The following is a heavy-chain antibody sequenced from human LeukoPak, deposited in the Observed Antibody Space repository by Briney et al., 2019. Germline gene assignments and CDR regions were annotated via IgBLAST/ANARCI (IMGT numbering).Heavy chain of an antibody. CDR3: ARDLVVVPTATPYFDY. CDR1: GYTFTGYY. V-gene: IGHV1-2*02. J-gene: IGHJ4*02. CDR2: INPNSGGT. Sequence: ASVKVSCKASGYTFTGYYTHWVRQAPGQGLEWMGWINPNSGGTDYAQKFQGRVTMTRDTSISTAYMELSRLRSDDTAVYYCARDLVVVPTATPYFDYWGQGTLVTVSS. D-gene: IGHD2-2*01.